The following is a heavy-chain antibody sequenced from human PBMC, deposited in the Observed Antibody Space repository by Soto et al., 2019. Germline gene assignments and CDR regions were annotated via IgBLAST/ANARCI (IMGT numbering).Heavy chain of an antibody. D-gene: IGHD3-10*01. CDR3: AKESASLEFRYCYSNDGMDV. CDR2: LSASGGST. Sequence: RSSCPAFGFTFSKDAMTWIRQAPGKELEWVSSLSASGGSTYIADSVKGRFIISRDNSKSTLYVQMDRLRVEDTAVYYCAKESASLEFRYCYSNDGMDVWGRGTTVTVSS. V-gene: IGHV3-23*01. CDR1: GFTFSKDA. J-gene: IGHJ6*02.